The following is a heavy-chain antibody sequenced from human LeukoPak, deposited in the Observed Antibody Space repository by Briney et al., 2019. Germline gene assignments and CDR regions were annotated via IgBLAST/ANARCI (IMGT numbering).Heavy chain of an antibody. D-gene: IGHD1-26*01. CDR2: INHSGST. J-gene: IGHJ4*02. V-gene: IGHV4-34*01. CDR1: GGSFSGYY. CDR3: ARWVGATRRYFDH. Sequence: PSETLSLTCAVYGGSFSGYYWSWIRQPPGKGLEWIGEINHSGSTNYNPSLKSRVTISVDTSKNQFSLKLSSVTAADTAVYYCARWVGATRRYFDHWGQGTLVTVSS.